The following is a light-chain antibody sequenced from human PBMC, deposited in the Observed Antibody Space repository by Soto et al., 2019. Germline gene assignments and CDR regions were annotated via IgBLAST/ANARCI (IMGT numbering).Light chain of an antibody. J-gene: IGLJ1*01. V-gene: IGLV2-14*01. CDR1: SSDVGGYNY. Sequence: QFALTQPASVSGSPGQSITISCTGTSSDVGGYNYVSWYQQHPGKAPKLMIYDVSNRLSGVSNRFSGSKSGNTASLTISGLQAEDEADYYCSSYTSSSTYVFGTGTKVTVL. CDR2: DVS. CDR3: SSYTSSSTYV.